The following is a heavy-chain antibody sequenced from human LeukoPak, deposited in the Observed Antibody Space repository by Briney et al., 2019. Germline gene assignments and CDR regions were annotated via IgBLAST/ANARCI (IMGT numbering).Heavy chain of an antibody. V-gene: IGHV4-59*01. CDR3: ARGPSSGYSYG. Sequence: SETLSLTCTVSGGXISSYYCSWIRQPPGKGLEWIGYIYYSGNTNYNPSLKSRVTISVDTSKNQFSLNLSSVTAADTAVYYCARGPSSGYSYGWGQGTLVTVSS. D-gene: IGHD5-18*01. CDR2: IYYSGNT. J-gene: IGHJ4*02. CDR1: GGXISSYY.